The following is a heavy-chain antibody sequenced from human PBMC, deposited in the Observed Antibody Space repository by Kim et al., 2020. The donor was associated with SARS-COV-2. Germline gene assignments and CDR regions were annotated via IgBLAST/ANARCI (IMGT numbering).Heavy chain of an antibody. CDR3: ARHWTVVGPTPGRMDV. V-gene: IGHV3-7*01. J-gene: IGHJ6*02. CDR2: IKQDGSEI. D-gene: IGHD1-26*01. Sequence: GGSLRLSCAASGFTFSIYWMNWVRQAPGKGLEWVANIKQDGSEIYYVDSVKGRFTISRDNAKNTLYLQMNSLRVEDTAVYYCARHWTVVGPTPGRMDVWGQGTTVTVSS. CDR1: GFTFSIYW.